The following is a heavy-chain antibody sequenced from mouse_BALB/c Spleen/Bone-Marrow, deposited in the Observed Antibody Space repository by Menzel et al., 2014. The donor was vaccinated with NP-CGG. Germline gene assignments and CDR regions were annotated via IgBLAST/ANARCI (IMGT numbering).Heavy chain of an antibody. CDR1: GFAFSSYD. CDR3: ARATPYAMDY. D-gene: IGHD1-1*01. CDR2: ISSGGGST. J-gene: IGHJ4*01. V-gene: IGHV5-12-1*01. Sequence: VQLKESGGGLVKPGGSLKLSCAASGFAFSSYDMSWVRQTPEKRLEWVAYISSGGGSTYYPDTVKGRFTISRDNAKNTLYLKMSSLKSEDTAMYYCARATPYAMDYWGQETSVTVSS.